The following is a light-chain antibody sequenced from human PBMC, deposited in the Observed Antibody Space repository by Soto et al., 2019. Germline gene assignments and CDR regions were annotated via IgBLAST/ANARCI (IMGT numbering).Light chain of an antibody. CDR3: MQPLQTPIT. Sequence: DIVMTQSPLSLPVTPGEPASISCRSSQSLLHSNGYNYLDWYLQKPGQSPQFLIYLGSNRASGVPDRFSGSGSGTNFTLKITRVEAEDVGVYYCMQPLQTPITFGHGTRLEI. CDR2: LGS. J-gene: IGKJ5*01. V-gene: IGKV2-28*01. CDR1: QSLLHSNGYNY.